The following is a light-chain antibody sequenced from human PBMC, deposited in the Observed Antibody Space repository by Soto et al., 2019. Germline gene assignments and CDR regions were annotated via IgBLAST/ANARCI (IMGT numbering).Light chain of an antibody. Sequence: DIQMTQSPSSLSASVGDRVTITCQASQDVRKYLSWYQEKPGKAPKLLIHAASSLQSGVPSRFSGSGSGTDFTLTISSLQPEDFATYYCQQSYTTPFTFGPGTKVDIK. CDR1: QDVRKY. V-gene: IGKV1-39*01. J-gene: IGKJ3*01. CDR2: AAS. CDR3: QQSYTTPFT.